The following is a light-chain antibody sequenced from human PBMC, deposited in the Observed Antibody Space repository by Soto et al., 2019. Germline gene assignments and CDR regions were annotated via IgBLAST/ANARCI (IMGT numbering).Light chain of an antibody. CDR1: QSISSY. Sequence: DIQMTQSPSSLSASVGDRVTITCRASQSISSYLNWYQQKPGKAPKLLIYAASSLQSGVPSSFSGSGSGTDFTLTISSLQPEDFATYYSQQSYSTPLTFGGGTKVEIK. J-gene: IGKJ4*01. V-gene: IGKV1-39*01. CDR2: AAS. CDR3: QQSYSTPLT.